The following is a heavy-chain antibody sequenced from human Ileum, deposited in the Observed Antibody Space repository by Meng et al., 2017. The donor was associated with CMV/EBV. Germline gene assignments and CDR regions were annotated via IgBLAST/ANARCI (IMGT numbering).Heavy chain of an antibody. CDR2: IESKTDGGTT. V-gene: IGHV3-15*04. CDR3: IPVSQLEIRRSYGMDV. CDR1: GFTFSNAW. J-gene: IGHJ6*02. Sequence: GESLKISCAASGFTFSNAWMSWVRQAPGKGLEWVGRIESKTDGGTTDYATPVKGRFTVSRDDSKNTLHLQMNSLKTEDTAVYYCIPVSQLEIRRSYGMDVWGQGTTVTVSS. D-gene: IGHD1-7*01.